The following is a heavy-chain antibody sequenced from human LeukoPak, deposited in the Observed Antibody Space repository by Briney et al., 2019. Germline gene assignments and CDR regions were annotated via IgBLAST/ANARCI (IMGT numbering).Heavy chain of an antibody. J-gene: IGHJ4*02. CDR3: ARLAEYQLLYGSCTNGVCYPFDY. CDR1: GGSISSYY. V-gene: IGHV4-4*07. D-gene: IGHD2-8*01. CDR2: IYTSGST. Sequence: PSETLSPTCTVSGGSISSYYWSWIRQPAGKGLEWIGRIYTSGSTNYNPSLKSRVTMSVDTSKNQFSLKLSSVTAADTAVYYCARLAEYQLLYGSCTNGVCYPFDYWGQGTLVTVSS.